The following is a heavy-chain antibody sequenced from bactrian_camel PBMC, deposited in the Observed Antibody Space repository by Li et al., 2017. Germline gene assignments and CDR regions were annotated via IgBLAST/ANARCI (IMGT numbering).Heavy chain of an antibody. CDR3: ASAPGGAHNY. V-gene: IGHV3S40*01. CDR1: AFTFSNYA. CDR2: IDKDGSST. Sequence: VQLVESGGGSVQPGGSLRISCVASAFTFSNYAMTWVRQAPGKGLEWVSGIDKDGSSTTYADSVEGRFTISRDNAKNTVYLQLNSLKTEDMAMYYCASAPGGAHNYWGQGTQVTVS. D-gene: IGHD7*01. J-gene: IGHJ4*01.